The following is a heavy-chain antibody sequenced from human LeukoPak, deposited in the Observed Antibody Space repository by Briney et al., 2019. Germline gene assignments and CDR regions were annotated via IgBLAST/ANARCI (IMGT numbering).Heavy chain of an antibody. CDR2: INHSGST. CDR1: GGSFSGYY. D-gene: IGHD1/OR15-1a*01. Sequence: SETLSLTCAVYGGSFSGYYRTWIRQPPGKGLEWIGEINHSGSTNYNPSLKSRVTMSVDTSKNQFSLKLSSVTAADTALYYCARGVNNWNIDTFDIWGQGTMVTVSS. J-gene: IGHJ3*02. V-gene: IGHV4-34*01. CDR3: ARGVNNWNIDTFDI.